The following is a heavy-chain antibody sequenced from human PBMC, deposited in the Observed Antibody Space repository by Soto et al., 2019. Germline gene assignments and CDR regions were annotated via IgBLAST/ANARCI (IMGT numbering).Heavy chain of an antibody. CDR3: AREVGDTVVVVAADDYYGMDA. J-gene: IGHJ6*02. CDR2: INSDGSST. D-gene: IGHD2-15*01. Sequence: GGSLRLSCAASGFTFSSYWMHWVRQAPGKGPVWVSRINSDGSSTSYADSVKGRFTISRDNAKNTLYLQMNSLRAEDTAVYYCAREVGDTVVVVAADDYYGMDAWGQGTTVTVSS. V-gene: IGHV3-74*01. CDR1: GFTFSSYW.